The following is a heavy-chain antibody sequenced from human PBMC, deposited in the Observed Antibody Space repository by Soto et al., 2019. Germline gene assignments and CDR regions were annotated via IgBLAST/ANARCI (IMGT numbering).Heavy chain of an antibody. D-gene: IGHD5-12*01. CDR1: GDTLISYD. Sequence: ASVKVSCKASGDTLISYDINWVRQATGQGLEWMGWMNPNSGNTGYAQKFQGRVNMTRNTSISTAYMELSSLRSEDTAVYYCARERGAGYINNWGQGTLVTVSS. V-gene: IGHV1-8*01. CDR3: ARERGAGYINN. J-gene: IGHJ4*02. CDR2: MNPNSGNT.